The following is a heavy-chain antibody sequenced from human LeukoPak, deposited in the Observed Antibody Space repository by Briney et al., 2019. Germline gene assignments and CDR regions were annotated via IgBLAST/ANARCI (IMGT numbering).Heavy chain of an antibody. J-gene: IGHJ4*02. CDR1: GXTFSNYW. D-gene: IGHD3-22*01. CDR2: VNRDGGST. Sequence: TGGSLRLSCAASGXTFSNYWVHWVRQAPGKGLVWVSRVNRDGGSTGYADSVKGRFAISRDNAKNTLCLQMSGLRAEDTAVYYCARGFDSSGEDYWGQGTLVTVSS. CDR3: ARGFDSSGEDY. V-gene: IGHV3-74*01.